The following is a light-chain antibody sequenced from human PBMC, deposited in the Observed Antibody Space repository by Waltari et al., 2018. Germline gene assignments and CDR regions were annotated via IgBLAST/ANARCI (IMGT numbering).Light chain of an antibody. J-gene: IGKJ2*01. Sequence: DIQMTQSPSSLSASVGDRVTITCRASQGISNSLAWYQQKPGKAPKLLLYAVSRLESGVPSRFSGSGSGTDYTLTISSLQPEDFATYYCQQYYSTLYTFGQGTKLEIK. CDR1: QGISNS. CDR2: AVS. CDR3: QQYYSTLYT. V-gene: IGKV1-NL1*01.